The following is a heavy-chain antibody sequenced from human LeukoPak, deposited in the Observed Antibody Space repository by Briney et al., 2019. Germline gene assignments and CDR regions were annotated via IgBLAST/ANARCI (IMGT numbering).Heavy chain of an antibody. CDR1: GSSISSSSYY. V-gene: IGHV4-39*01. CDR2: IYYSGST. Sequence: SETLSLTCTVSGSSISSSSYYWGWIRQPPGKGLEWIGSIYYSGSTYYNPSLKSRVTISVDTSKNQFSLKLSSVTAADTAVYYCARQIRGSSWPTPYFDYWGQGTLVTVSS. J-gene: IGHJ4*02. D-gene: IGHD6-13*01. CDR3: ARQIRGSSWPTPYFDY.